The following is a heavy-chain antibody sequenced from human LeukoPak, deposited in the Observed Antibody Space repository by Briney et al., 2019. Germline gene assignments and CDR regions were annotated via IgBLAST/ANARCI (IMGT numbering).Heavy chain of an antibody. Sequence: SVKVSCKASGYTFTSYYMHWVRQAPGQGLEWMGGIIPIFGTANYAQKFQGRVTITADESTSTAYMELSSLRSEDTAVYYCARDWGDRGSLRYWFDPWGQGTLVTVSS. D-gene: IGHD3-16*01. CDR3: ARDWGDRGSLRYWFDP. CDR2: IIPIFGTA. J-gene: IGHJ5*02. CDR1: GYTFTSYY. V-gene: IGHV1-69*13.